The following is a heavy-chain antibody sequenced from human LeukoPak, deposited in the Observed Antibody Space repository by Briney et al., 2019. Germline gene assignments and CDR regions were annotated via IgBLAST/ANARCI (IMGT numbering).Heavy chain of an antibody. CDR1: GYSISSGYY. Sequence: SETLSLTCTVSGYSISSGYYWGWIRQPPGKGLEWIGSIYHSGSTYYNPSLKSRVTISIDTSKNEFSLKLTSVTAADTAVYYCAREANYYGSGSYFEGTFDYWGQGSLVTVSS. D-gene: IGHD3-10*01. J-gene: IGHJ4*02. CDR3: AREANYYGSGSYFEGTFDY. CDR2: IYHSGST. V-gene: IGHV4-38-2*02.